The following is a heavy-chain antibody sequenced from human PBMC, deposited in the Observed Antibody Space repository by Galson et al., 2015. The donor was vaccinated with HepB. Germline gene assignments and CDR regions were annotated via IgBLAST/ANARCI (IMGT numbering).Heavy chain of an antibody. Sequence: SLTCTVSGASISSYYWTWIRQPPGKGLEWIGHTYHSGYTKYNPSLKRQVTISMDTSNNQFSLRLTFVTAADTAVYYCARNQYSSSPHFHYWGQGTLLTVSS. CDR2: TYHSGYT. CDR1: GASISSYY. CDR3: ARNQYSSSPHFHY. J-gene: IGHJ4*02. D-gene: IGHD6-6*01. V-gene: IGHV4-59*01.